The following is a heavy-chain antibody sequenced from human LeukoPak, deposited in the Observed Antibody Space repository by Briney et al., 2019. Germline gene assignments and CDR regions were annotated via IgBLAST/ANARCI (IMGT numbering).Heavy chain of an antibody. CDR1: GYTFTSYW. J-gene: IGHJ3*02. V-gene: IGHV5-10-1*01. CDR2: IDPSDSYT. Sequence: GESLKISCKGSGYTFTSYWISWVRQMPGKGLEWMGRIDPSDSYTNYSPSFRGHVTISTDKSVSTAYLQWSSLKASDTAMYYCARSPSINADSFDIWGQGTMVTVSS. D-gene: IGHD1-14*01. CDR3: ARSPSINADSFDI.